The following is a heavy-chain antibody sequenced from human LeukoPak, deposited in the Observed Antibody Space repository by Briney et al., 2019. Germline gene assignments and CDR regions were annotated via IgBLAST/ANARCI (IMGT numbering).Heavy chain of an antibody. V-gene: IGHV4-59*01. CDR1: GGSISSYY. CDR2: IYYSGST. D-gene: IGHD1-14*01. J-gene: IGHJ3*02. CDR3: ARGTIRSDAFDI. Sequence: SETLSLTCTVSGGSISSYYWSWIRQPPGKGLEWIGYIYYSGSTNYNPSLKSRVTISVDTSKNQFSLKLSSVTAADTAVYYCARGTIRSDAFDIWGQGTMVTVSS.